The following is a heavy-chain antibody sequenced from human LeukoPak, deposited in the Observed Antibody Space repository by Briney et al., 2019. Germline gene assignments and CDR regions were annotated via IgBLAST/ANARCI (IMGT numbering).Heavy chain of an antibody. CDR2: ISPSGGTT. Sequence: ASVKVSCKASGNTFSSYFIHWVRQAPGHGLEWMGIISPSGGTTSYAQEFQGRVTMTTDTSTSTAYMELRSLRSDDTAVYYCARDEARYSSGYYPNWFDPWGQGTLVTVSS. CDR3: ARDEARYSSGYYPNWFDP. D-gene: IGHD3-22*01. CDR1: GNTFSSYF. V-gene: IGHV1-46*01. J-gene: IGHJ5*02.